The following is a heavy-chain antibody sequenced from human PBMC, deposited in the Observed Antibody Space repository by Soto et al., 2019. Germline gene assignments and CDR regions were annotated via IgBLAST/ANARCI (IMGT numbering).Heavy chain of an antibody. V-gene: IGHV3-74*01. CDR1: GFTSSSYW. CDR2: INSDGSST. J-gene: IGHJ6*02. Sequence: GGSLRLSCAASGFTSSSYWMHWVRQAPGKGLVWVSRINSDGSSTSYADSVKGRFTISRDNAKNTLYLQMNSLRAEDTAVYYCARAWYSGSYYYYYYGMDVWGQGTTVTVSS. CDR3: ARAWYSGSYYYYYYGMDV. D-gene: IGHD1-26*01.